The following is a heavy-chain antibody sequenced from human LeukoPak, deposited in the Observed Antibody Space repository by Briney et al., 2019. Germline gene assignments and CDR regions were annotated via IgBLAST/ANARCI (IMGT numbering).Heavy chain of an antibody. V-gene: IGHV4-39*01. D-gene: IGHD6-19*01. CDR3: ASYGLPLIAVAGWRD. CDR2: IYYSGTT. Sequence: KPSXTLSLTCTVSGGSINSNSYYWGWIRQPPGKGLEWIGSIYYSGTTDYNPSRKSQINRAVDTRKNQISLKLSSVTAADTAVYYCASYGLPLIAVAGWRDWGQGTLVTVSS. CDR1: GGSINSNSYY. J-gene: IGHJ4*02.